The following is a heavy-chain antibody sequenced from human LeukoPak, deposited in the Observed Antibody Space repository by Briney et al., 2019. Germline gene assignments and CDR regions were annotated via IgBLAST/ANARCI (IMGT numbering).Heavy chain of an antibody. CDR1: GDSVSSNSAA. V-gene: IGHV6-1*01. CDR2: TYYRSTWYN. Sequence: SQTLSLTCALSGDSVSSNSAAWNWLRQSPSRGLEWLGRTYYRSTWYNDYAVSVKSRITINPDTSKNQFSLQLNSVTPEDTAVYYCARDAVIITMVRGVRVFYYYGMDVWGQGTTVTASS. D-gene: IGHD3-10*01. J-gene: IGHJ6*02. CDR3: ARDAVIITMVRGVRVFYYYGMDV.